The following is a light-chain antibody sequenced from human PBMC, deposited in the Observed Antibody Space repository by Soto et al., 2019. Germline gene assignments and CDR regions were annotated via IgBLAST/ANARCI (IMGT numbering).Light chain of an antibody. Sequence: EVVLTQSPGTLSLSPGERATLSCRASQSVSNNYFAWYQQKPGQAPRPLIFGSSHRATGIPDRLGGSGAGTDITLTISRREPEDFAVYYCQQYGSSPPYTCGQGTKLEIK. CDR2: GSS. V-gene: IGKV3-20*01. CDR1: QSVSNNY. CDR3: QQYGSSPPYT. J-gene: IGKJ2*01.